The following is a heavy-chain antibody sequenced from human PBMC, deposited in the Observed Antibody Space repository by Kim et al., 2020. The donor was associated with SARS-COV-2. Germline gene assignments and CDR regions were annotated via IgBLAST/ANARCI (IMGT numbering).Heavy chain of an antibody. J-gene: IGHJ4*02. CDR1: GFAFSSYA. CDR2: IGTSGITT. CDR3: AKKLAAAGTDY. D-gene: IGHD6-13*01. Sequence: GGSLRLSCAASGFAFSSYAMNWVRQAPGKGLEWVSAIGTSGITTYYADSVKGRFTISRDNSKNTLHLQMNSLRVEDTALYYCAKKLAAAGTDYWGQGTL. V-gene: IGHV3-23*01.